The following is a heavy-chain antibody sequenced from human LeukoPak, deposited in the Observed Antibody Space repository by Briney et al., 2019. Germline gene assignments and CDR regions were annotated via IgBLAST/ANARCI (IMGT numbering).Heavy chain of an antibody. V-gene: IGHV4-34*01. CDR1: GGSFSGYY. CDR3: ASGSGTVAY. J-gene: IGHJ4*02. D-gene: IGHD4-11*01. CDR2: INHSGST. Sequence: PSETLSLTCAVYGGSFSGYYWSWIRQPPGKGLEWIGEINHSGSTNYNPSLKSRVTISVDTSKNQFSLKLSSVTAADTAVYYCASGSGTVAYWGQGTLVTVSS.